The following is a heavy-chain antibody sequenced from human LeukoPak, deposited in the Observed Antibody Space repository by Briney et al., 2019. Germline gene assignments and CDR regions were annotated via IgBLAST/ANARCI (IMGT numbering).Heavy chain of an antibody. D-gene: IGHD2-8*01. J-gene: IGHJ3*02. CDR3: ARDRTYCTNGVCYFCAFDI. V-gene: IGHV3-33*01. CDR1: GFTFSSYG. CDR2: IWYDGTNK. Sequence: PGGSLRLSCAASGFTFSSYGMHWVRQAPGKGLEWVAVIWYDGTNKYYAHSVKGRFTISRDNSKNTLYLQMNSLRAEDTAVYYCARDRTYCTNGVCYFCAFDIWGQGTMVTVSS.